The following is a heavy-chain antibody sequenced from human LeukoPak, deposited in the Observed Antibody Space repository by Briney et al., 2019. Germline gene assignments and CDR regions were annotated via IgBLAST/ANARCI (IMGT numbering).Heavy chain of an antibody. Sequence: SETLSLTCTVSGYSISSGYYWGWIRQPPGKGLEWIGSIYHSGSTYYNPSLKSRVTISVDTSKNQFSLKLNSVTAADTAVYYCARVATSPYYYMDVWGKGTTVTVSS. CDR1: GYSISSGYY. J-gene: IGHJ6*03. CDR3: ARVATSPYYYMDV. V-gene: IGHV4-38-2*02. D-gene: IGHD5-12*01. CDR2: IYHSGST.